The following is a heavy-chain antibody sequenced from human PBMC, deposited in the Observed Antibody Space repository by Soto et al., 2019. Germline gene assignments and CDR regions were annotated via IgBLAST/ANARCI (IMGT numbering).Heavy chain of an antibody. CDR3: AKDRGPYYDILTGPTNWFDP. Sequence: PGGSLRLSCVASGFTFSSYAMSWVRQAPGKGLEWVSAISGSGGSTYYADSVKGRFTISRDNSKNTLYLQMNSLRAEDTAVYYCAKDRGPYYDILTGPTNWFDPWGQGTLVTVSS. J-gene: IGHJ5*02. D-gene: IGHD3-9*01. CDR2: ISGSGGST. V-gene: IGHV3-23*01. CDR1: GFTFSSYA.